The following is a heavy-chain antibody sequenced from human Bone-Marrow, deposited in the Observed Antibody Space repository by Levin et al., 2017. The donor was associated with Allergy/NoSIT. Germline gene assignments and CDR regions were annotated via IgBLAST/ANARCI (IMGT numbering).Heavy chain of an antibody. D-gene: IGHD3-10*01. CDR2: VSGSGGST. CDR1: RNPFATSA. CDR3: ARGVRRLVSANDAFDV. J-gene: IGHJ3*01. V-gene: IGHV3-23*01. Sequence: LSLPCAAPRNPFATSAMAWVRPAPGKGLQWVASVSGSGGSTFYADSVSGRFLLSGDSSKNTLYLQMNRLRVDDTGVYFCARGVRRLVSANDAFDVWGQGTMVTVSA.